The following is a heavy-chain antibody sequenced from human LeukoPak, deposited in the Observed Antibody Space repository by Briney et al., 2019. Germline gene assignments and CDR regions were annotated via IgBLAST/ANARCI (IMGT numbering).Heavy chain of an antibody. CDR2: ISYDGRNI. Sequence: GGSLRLSCAASGFTFNNYGMHWVRQAPGKGLEWVAVISYDGRNIHYPDSVKGRFTISRDISTDTLWLQMDSLRTEDTAVYYCAKGPLRGTAAAIDYWVQGTLVTVSS. D-gene: IGHD2-2*01. CDR1: GFTFNNYG. V-gene: IGHV3-30*18. CDR3: AKGPLRGTAAAIDY. J-gene: IGHJ4*02.